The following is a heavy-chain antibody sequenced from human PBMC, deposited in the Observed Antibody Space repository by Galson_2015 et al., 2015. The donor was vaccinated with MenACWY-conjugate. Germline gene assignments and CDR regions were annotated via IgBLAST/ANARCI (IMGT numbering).Heavy chain of an antibody. D-gene: IGHD5-18*01. J-gene: IGHJ3*01. CDR3: ARESRGYSYSYARDAFDV. Sequence: LRLSCAASGFLFSSYGMHWVRQAPGKGLEWVAVMWYDGSNKYYADSVKGRFTISRDKSKNTLYLQMNSLRAEDTAVYYCARESRGYSYSYARDAFDVWGQGTMVTVSS. CDR1: GFLFSSYG. V-gene: IGHV3-33*01. CDR2: MWYDGSNK.